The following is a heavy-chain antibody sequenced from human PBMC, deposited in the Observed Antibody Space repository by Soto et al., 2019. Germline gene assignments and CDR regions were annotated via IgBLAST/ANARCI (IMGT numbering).Heavy chain of an antibody. CDR2: ISSSSSTI. Sequence: GGSLRLSCAASGFTFSSYSMNWVRQAPGKGLEWVSYISSSSSTIYYADSVKGRFTISRDNAKNSLYLQMNSLRGEDKAAYYCGRDSRVVVITDFDYWGQGTLVTVSS. J-gene: IGHJ4*02. D-gene: IGHD3-22*01. V-gene: IGHV3-48*01. CDR3: GRDSRVVVITDFDY. CDR1: GFTFSSYS.